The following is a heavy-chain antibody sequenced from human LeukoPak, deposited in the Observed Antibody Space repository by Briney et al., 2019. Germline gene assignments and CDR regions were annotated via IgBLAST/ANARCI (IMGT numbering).Heavy chain of an antibody. CDR2: IQYDGSNK. CDR3: AKDPRTWFV. J-gene: IGHJ3*01. V-gene: IGHV3-30*02. Sequence: PGGSLRLSCAASGFTVSSNYMSWVRQAPGKGLEWVAFIQYDGSNKYFADSVKGRFTISRDNSKNTLYLQMNSLRAEDTAVYYCAKDPRTWFVWGQGAMVTVS. CDR1: GFTVSSNY. D-gene: IGHD3-10*01.